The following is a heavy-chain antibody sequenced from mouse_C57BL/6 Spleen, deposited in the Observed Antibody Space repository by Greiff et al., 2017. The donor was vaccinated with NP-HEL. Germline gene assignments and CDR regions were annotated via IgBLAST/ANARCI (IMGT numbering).Heavy chain of an antibody. CDR3: AREGLYYAMDY. CDR1: GYTFTSYW. Sequence: VQLRQPGAELVKPGASVKMSCKASGYTFTSYWITWVKQRPGQGLEWIGDIYPGSGSTNYNEKFKSKATLTVDTSSSTAYMQLSSLTSEDSAVYYCAREGLYYAMDYWGQGTSVTVSS. CDR2: IYPGSGST. V-gene: IGHV1-55*01. J-gene: IGHJ4*01. D-gene: IGHD3-3*01.